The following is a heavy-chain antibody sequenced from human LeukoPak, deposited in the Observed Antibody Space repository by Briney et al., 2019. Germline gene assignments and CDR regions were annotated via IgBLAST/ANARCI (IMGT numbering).Heavy chain of an antibody. D-gene: IGHD2-8*01. J-gene: IGHJ3*02. Sequence: GGSLRLSCTASGFIFNNHAMNWVRQAPGKGLEWVSSISSSSSFIYYADSVKGRFTISRDNAKNSLYLQMNSLNAEDTAVYYCAREVTKAFDIWGQGTMVTVSS. CDR2: ISSSSSFI. CDR3: AREVTKAFDI. CDR1: GFIFNNHA. V-gene: IGHV3-21*01.